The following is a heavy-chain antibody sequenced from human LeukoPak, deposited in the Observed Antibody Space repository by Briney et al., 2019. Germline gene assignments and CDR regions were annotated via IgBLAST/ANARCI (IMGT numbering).Heavy chain of an antibody. J-gene: IGHJ4*02. CDR3: ARARPGAYCGTTSCFSDY. CDR2: ISADNGNT. CDR1: GYIFTSYG. V-gene: IGHV1-18*01. Sequence: ASVKVSCKASGYIFTSYGISWVRQGPGQGLEWVGWISADNGNTKFAPNLQDRVTMTTDTSTATAYMELRSLRLNDTAVYFCARARPGAYCGTTSCFSDYWGQGTLVTVSS. D-gene: IGHD2-2*01.